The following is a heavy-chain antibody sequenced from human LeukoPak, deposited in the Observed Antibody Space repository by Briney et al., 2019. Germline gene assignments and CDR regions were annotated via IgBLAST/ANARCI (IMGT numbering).Heavy chain of an antibody. CDR2: MNEYSTTI. J-gene: IGHJ4*02. CDR3: ARGGVNPVDH. CDR1: GFPFNSFW. D-gene: IGHD1-14*01. Sequence: GGSLRLSCAASGFPFNSFWMHWVRKAPGKGLVWVSDMNEYSTTIRYEDSVKGRFTISRDNAKSILYLQMNNLRAEDTAMYFCARGGVNPVDHWGQGTLVTVSS. V-gene: IGHV3-74*01.